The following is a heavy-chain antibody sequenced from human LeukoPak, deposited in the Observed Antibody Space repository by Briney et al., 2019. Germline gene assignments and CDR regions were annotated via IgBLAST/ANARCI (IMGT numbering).Heavy chain of an antibody. J-gene: IGHJ4*02. CDR3: VRGYDSTGYYGDDF. CDR2: IKEDGSER. D-gene: IGHD3-22*01. V-gene: IGHV3-7*04. Sequence: WIRQAPGKGLEWVANIKEDGSERYHVDSVKGRFTISRDNAKNSLYLQMNSLRAEDTAVYYCVRGYDSTGYYGDDFWGQGTLVTVSS.